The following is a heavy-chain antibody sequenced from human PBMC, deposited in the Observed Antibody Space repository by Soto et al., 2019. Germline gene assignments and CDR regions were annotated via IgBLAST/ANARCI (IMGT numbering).Heavy chain of an antibody. CDR2: ISDNSSVI. Sequence: SGGSLRLSCAASGFTFSTYSINWVRQAPGKGLEWISYISDNSSVIYYADAVKGRFTISRDNAENSLYLQMNSLRDEDTAVYYCARDRDAYCSKGICSGPYFDYWGQGTLVTVSS. CDR3: ARDRDAYCSKGICSGPYFDY. V-gene: IGHV3-48*02. D-gene: IGHD2-8*01. J-gene: IGHJ4*02. CDR1: GFTFSTYS.